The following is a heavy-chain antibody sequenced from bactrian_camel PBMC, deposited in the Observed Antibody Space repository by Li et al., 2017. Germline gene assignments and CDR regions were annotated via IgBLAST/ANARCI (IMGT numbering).Heavy chain of an antibody. CDR1: GFAISKHG. Sequence: VQLVESGGGLVQSGGSLTLTCVASGFAISKHGMSWVRRPPGKDLEYVATSNTDGDTYYSRSVKGRFTISRDNDKRRVYLQMESLRPEDSADYFCATNPPRQPRDDDEPSCDEYREWGQGTQVTVS. D-gene: IGHD4*01. CDR2: SNTDGDT. J-gene: IGHJ4*01. V-gene: IGHV3S40*01. CDR3: ATNPPRQPRDDDEPSCDEYRE.